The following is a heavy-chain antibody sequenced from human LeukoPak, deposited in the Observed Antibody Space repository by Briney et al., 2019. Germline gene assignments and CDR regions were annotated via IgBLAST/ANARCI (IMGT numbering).Heavy chain of an antibody. CDR1: GITFSTYA. D-gene: IGHD3-10*01. Sequence: GGSLRLSCVASGITFSTYAIGWVRQAPGERLEWVAGIGTGGNTYYADSVKGRFTISRDNSMNTMHLQMNSLRAEDTAVYYCGKGMSKVRGILSAIDYWGQGTLVTVSS. J-gene: IGHJ4*02. CDR2: IGTGGNT. CDR3: GKGMSKVRGILSAIDY. V-gene: IGHV3-23*01.